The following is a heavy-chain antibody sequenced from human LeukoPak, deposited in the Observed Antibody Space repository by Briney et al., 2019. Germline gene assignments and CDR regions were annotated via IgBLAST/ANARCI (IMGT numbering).Heavy chain of an antibody. J-gene: IGHJ5*02. D-gene: IGHD1-26*01. Sequence: SETPSLTCTVSGDSISSYYWSWIRQPPGKGLEWLGYIYYSGNTNYNPSLKSRVTISVDTSKNQFSLKLSSVTAADTAVYYCARGIIVGATWGENDNWFDPWGQGTLVTVSS. V-gene: IGHV4-59*01. CDR3: ARGIIVGATWGENDNWFDP. CDR2: IYYSGNT. CDR1: GDSISSYY.